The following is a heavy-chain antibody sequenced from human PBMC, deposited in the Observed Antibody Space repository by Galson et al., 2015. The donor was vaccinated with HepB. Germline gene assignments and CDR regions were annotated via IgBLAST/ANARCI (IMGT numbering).Heavy chain of an antibody. CDR2: IYYSGST. V-gene: IGHV4-39*01. D-gene: IGHD1-1*01. J-gene: IGHJ3*02. Sequence: SETLSLTCIVSGGSISSSSFYWGWIRQPPGKGLEWIGSIYYSGSTYYNPSLKSRVTISVDTSKNQFSLRLSSVTAADTAMFFCAKTMERRDVFDSWGQGTMVTVFS. CDR3: AKTMERRDVFDS. CDR1: GGSISSSSFY.